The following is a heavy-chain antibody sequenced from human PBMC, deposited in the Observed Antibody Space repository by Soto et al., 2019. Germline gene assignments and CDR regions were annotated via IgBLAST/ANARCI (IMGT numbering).Heavy chain of an antibody. CDR2: IGGGGGST. CDR1: GFTFSNFA. Sequence: PGGSLRLSCAASGFTFSNFAMGWVRQAPGKGLEWVSAIGGGGGSTFYADSVKGRFTVSRDNSKNTLYLQMNSLRVEDTAVFYCAKIAEAVAGTVYGYWGQGTLVTVS. V-gene: IGHV3-23*01. CDR3: AKIAEAVAGTVYGY. D-gene: IGHD6-19*01. J-gene: IGHJ4*02.